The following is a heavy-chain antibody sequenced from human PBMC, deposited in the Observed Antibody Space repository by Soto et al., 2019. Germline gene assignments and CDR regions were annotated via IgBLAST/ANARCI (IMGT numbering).Heavy chain of an antibody. CDR2: IYYSGYT. V-gene: IGHV4-31*03. J-gene: IGHJ4*02. CDR1: GGSISSGGYY. CDR3: ARVLGYCTGGNCYPDY. Sequence: PSETLSLTCTVSGGSISSGGYYWSWIRQHPGKGLEWIGFIYYSGYTYYNPSLKSRVSISVDTSKNQFSLKLSSVTAADTAVYYCARVLGYCTGGNCYPDYWGQGTLVTVYS. D-gene: IGHD2-15*01.